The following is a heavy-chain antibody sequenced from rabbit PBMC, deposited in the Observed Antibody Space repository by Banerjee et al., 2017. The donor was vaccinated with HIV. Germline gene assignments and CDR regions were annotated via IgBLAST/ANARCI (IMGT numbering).Heavy chain of an antibody. D-gene: IGHD1-1*01. V-gene: IGHV1S45*01. CDR3: ARRDVSSSGYSHSL. J-gene: IGHJ4*01. Sequence: QQQLEESGGGLVKPEGSLTLTCTASGIDFSSNYYMCWVRQAPEKGLEWIACIYVGSSGCTNYASWAKGRFTISKTAATTVTLQMTSLTGADTATYFCARRDVSSSGYSHSLWGPGTLVTV. CDR1: GIDFSSNYY. CDR2: IYVGSSGCT.